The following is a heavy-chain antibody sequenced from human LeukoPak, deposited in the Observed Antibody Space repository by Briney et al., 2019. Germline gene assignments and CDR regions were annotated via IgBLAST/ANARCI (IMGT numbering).Heavy chain of an antibody. V-gene: IGHV3-33*01. CDR1: GFTFSSYG. Sequence: GRSLRLSCAASGFTFSSYGMHWVRQAPGKGLEWVAVTWYDGSNKYYADSVKGRFTISRDNSKNTLYLQMNSLRAEDTAVYYCARDTYYDYVWGSYPDYWGQGTLVTVSS. D-gene: IGHD3-16*02. CDR3: ARDTYYDYVWGSYPDY. J-gene: IGHJ4*02. CDR2: TWYDGSNK.